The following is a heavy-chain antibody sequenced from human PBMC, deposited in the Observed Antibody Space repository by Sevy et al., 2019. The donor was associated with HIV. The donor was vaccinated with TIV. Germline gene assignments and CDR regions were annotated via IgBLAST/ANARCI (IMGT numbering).Heavy chain of an antibody. J-gene: IGHJ6*02. Sequence: GGSLRLSCAASGFTFNRYLMHWVRQVPGKGLVWVSQIKHDGSSTTYADSVRGRFTISRDNAKNTLYLEMKNLRAEDTAVYYCAREGVDFWSGPVDFYYGMDVWGPGPRSPSP. V-gene: IGHV3-74*01. CDR2: IKHDGSST. CDR3: AREGVDFWSGPVDFYYGMDV. D-gene: IGHD3-3*01. CDR1: GFTFNRYL.